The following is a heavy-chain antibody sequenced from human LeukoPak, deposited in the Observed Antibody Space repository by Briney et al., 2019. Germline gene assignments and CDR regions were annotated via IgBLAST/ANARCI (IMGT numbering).Heavy chain of an antibody. Sequence: PGGSLRLSCAASGFTFSSYAMHWVRQAPGKGLEWVAVISYDGSNKYYADSVKGRFTISRDNAKNSLYLQMNSLRAEDTAVYYCAREVFGYSYGEIDYWGQGTLVTVSS. CDR1: GFTFSSYA. V-gene: IGHV3-30*04. J-gene: IGHJ4*02. D-gene: IGHD5-18*01. CDR2: ISYDGSNK. CDR3: AREVFGYSYGEIDY.